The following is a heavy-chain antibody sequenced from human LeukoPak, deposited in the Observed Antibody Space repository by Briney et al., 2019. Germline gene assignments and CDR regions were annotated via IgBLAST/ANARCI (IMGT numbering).Heavy chain of an antibody. CDR1: GGSISSYY. J-gene: IGHJ4*02. CDR3: TGEKPAPFDY. CDR2: IYCSGST. Sequence: SETLSLTCTVSGGSISSYYWSWIRQPPGKGLEWIGNIYCSGSTNYNLSLKSRVTISLDTSKNQFSLKLSSVTAADTAVYYCTGEKPAPFDYWGQGVLVTVSS. V-gene: IGHV4-59*12.